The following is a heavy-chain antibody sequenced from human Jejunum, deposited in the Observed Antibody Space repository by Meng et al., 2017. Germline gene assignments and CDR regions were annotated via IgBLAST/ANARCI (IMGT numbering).Heavy chain of an antibody. CDR1: GFTFRNFG. CDR3: ARAFGGGYPFDY. J-gene: IGHJ4*02. CDR2: IWFDGSNE. D-gene: IGHD3-10*01. Sequence: VGLGVCGVPYGGPLGSSCAASGFTFRNFGRNWVRQAQGRWREWVAFIWFDGSNEYYADSVKGRFTISRDNSKNTVYLQMNSLRVEDTAVYYCARAFGGGYPFDYWGQGNLVTVSS. V-gene: IGHV3-33*01.